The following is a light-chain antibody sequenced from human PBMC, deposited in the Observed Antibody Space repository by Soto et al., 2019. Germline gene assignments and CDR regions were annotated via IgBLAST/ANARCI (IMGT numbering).Light chain of an antibody. Sequence: QSVLIQPPSVSGSPGQSITISCTGTSSDVGSYQYVSWYQQHPGKAPKLIIYEVSNRPSGVSNRFSGSKSGNTASLTISGLQAEDDGDYYCSSYTINSALYVFGSGTKVTVL. CDR2: EVS. V-gene: IGLV2-14*01. J-gene: IGLJ1*01. CDR1: SSDVGSYQY. CDR3: SSYTINSALYV.